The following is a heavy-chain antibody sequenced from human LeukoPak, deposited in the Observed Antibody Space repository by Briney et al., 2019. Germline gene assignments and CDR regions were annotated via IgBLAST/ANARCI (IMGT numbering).Heavy chain of an antibody. CDR2: TYYRSKWYN. Sequence: SQTLSLTCAISGDSVSSNSAAWSWIRQSPSRGLEWLGRTYYRSKWYNDYAVSVKSRITINPDTSKDQFSLQLNSVTPEDTAVYYCAREQVAGKNWFDPWGQGTLVTVSS. V-gene: IGHV6-1*01. D-gene: IGHD6-19*01. J-gene: IGHJ5*02. CDR1: GDSVSSNSAA. CDR3: AREQVAGKNWFDP.